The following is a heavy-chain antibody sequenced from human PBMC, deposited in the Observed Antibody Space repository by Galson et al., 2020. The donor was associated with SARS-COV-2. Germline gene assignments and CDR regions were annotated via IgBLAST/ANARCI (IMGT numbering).Heavy chain of an antibody. D-gene: IGHD2-8*02. V-gene: IGHV2-5*01. J-gene: IGHJ3*01. CDR3: AYLNTGRYDPFDV. Sequence: FGPTLVKPKQPLTLTCTFSGFSLSANQVGVGWIRQPPGKPLEWLEHIYSNDAKYYPPSLKSMLTISKDNSKNLVVLTMTNMDPVDTATYYVAYLNTGRYDPFDVWGKGTLVTVAS. CDR1: GFSLSANQVG. CDR2: IYSNDAK.